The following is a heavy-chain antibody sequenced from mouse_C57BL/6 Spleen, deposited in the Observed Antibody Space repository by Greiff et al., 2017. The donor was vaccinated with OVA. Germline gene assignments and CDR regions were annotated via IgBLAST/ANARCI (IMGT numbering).Heavy chain of an antibody. CDR2: IDPSDSYT. Sequence: VQLQQPGAELVKPGASVKLSCKASGYTFTSYWMQWVKQRPGQGLEWIGEIDPSDSYTNYNQKFKGKATLTVDTSSSTAYLQLSSLTSEDSAVYYCARKIYYDYDLNAMDYWGQGTSVTVSS. V-gene: IGHV1-50*01. D-gene: IGHD2-4*01. CDR1: GYTFTSYW. J-gene: IGHJ4*01. CDR3: ARKIYYDYDLNAMDY.